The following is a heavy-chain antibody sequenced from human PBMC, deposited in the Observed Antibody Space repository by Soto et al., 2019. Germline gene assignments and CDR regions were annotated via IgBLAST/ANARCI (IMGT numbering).Heavy chain of an antibody. D-gene: IGHD6-19*01. CDR2: INAGNGNT. V-gene: IGHV1-3*01. Sequence: QVQLVQSGAEVKKPGASVKVSCKASGYTFTNYAMHWVRQAPGQRLEWMGWINAGNGNTKYSQKFQGRVTITRDTSASTAYMELSSLRSEDTAVYYCARDQGSGWYYFDYWGQGTLVTVSS. CDR1: GYTFTNYA. J-gene: IGHJ4*02. CDR3: ARDQGSGWYYFDY.